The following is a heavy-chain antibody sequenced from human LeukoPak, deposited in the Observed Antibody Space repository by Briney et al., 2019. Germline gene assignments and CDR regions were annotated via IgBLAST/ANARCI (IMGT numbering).Heavy chain of an antibody. Sequence: SVKVSCKASGGTFSVYAISWVRQAPGQGLEWMGRIIPIFGTANYAQKFRRRVTIPTEESTSTAYMEMSTVSSEDTAVCYWAKVRGLIIQGVLAIGGEGTMVTVSS. J-gene: IGHJ3*02. V-gene: IGHV1-69*05. CDR2: IIPIFGTA. CDR3: AKVRGLIIQGVLAI. CDR1: GGTFSVYA. D-gene: IGHD3/OR15-3a*01.